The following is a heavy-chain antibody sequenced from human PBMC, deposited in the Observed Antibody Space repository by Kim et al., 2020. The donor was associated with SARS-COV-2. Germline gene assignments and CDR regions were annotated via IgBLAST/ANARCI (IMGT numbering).Heavy chain of an antibody. CDR1: GFTFSSYG. Sequence: GGSLRLSCAASGFTFSSYGMHWVRQAPGKGLEWVAVISYDGSNKYYADSVKGRFTISRDNSKNTLYLQMNSLRAEDTAVYYCAREYPTGSMYYYDSSGYYQHWGQGTLVTVSS. J-gene: IGHJ1*01. CDR2: ISYDGSNK. D-gene: IGHD3-22*01. CDR3: AREYPTGSMYYYDSSGYYQH. V-gene: IGHV3-33*05.